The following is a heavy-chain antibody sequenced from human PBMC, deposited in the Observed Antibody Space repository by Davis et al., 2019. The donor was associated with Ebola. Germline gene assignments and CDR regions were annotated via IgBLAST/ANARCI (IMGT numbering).Heavy chain of an antibody. D-gene: IGHD3-10*01. Sequence: AASVKVSCKASGYTFTRYGISWVRQAPGQGLEWMGLISAYNGNTNYAQNLQGRVTMTTDTSTSTAYMEVRSLRYDDTAVYYCAIAVTMVLPRGWFHPWGQGTLVTVSS. CDR2: ISAYNGNT. J-gene: IGHJ5*02. CDR1: GYTFTRYG. V-gene: IGHV1-18*01. CDR3: AIAVTMVLPRGWFHP.